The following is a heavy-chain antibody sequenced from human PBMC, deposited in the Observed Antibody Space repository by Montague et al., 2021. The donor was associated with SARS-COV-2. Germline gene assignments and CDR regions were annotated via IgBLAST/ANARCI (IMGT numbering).Heavy chain of an antibody. CDR1: GFTFSSYA. CDR3: AKGDSSGYYQVLV. Sequence: SLRLSWAASGFTFSSYAMSWVRQAPGKGLEWVSTISGSGGTTYYADSVKGRFTISRDNSKNTLYLQMNSLRAEDTAVYYCAKGDSSGYYQVLVWGRGTLVTVSS. CDR2: ISGSGGTT. V-gene: IGHV3-23*01. J-gene: IGHJ4*02. D-gene: IGHD3-22*01.